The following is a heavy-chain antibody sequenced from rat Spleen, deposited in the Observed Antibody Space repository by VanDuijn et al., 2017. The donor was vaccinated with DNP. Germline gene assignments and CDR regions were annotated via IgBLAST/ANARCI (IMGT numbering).Heavy chain of an antibody. J-gene: IGHJ3*01. CDR2: INTSDVST. V-gene: IGHV5-25*01. D-gene: IGHD1-4*01. CDR1: GFTFSNFD. CDR3: VRQAPGYNFHWFAY. Sequence: EVKLVESGGGLVQPGRSLKLSCAASGFTFSNFDMAWVRQAPTKGLEWVASINTSDVSTYYRDSVKGRFTVSRDNGKRTLYLQMDSLRSEDTATYYCVRQAPGYNFHWFAYWGQGTLVTVSS.